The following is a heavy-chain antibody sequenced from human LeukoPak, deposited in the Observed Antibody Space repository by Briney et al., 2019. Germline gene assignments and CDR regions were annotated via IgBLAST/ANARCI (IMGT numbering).Heavy chain of an antibody. J-gene: IGHJ4*02. CDR1: GYTFTSYA. D-gene: IGHD3-9*01. Sequence: ASVKLSCKASGYTFTSYAMHWVRQAPGQRLEWMGWINAGNGNTKYSQKFQGRVTITRDTSASTAYMELSSLRSEDTAVYYCARADILTGAFDYWGQGTLVTVSS. CDR2: INAGNGNT. V-gene: IGHV1-3*01. CDR3: ARADILTGAFDY.